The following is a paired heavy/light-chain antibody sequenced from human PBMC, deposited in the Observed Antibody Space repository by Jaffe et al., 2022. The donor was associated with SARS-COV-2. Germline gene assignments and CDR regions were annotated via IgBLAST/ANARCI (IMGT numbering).Light chain of an antibody. CDR3: SSYTSSSTLVV. V-gene: IGLV2-14*01. Sequence: QSALTQPASVSGSPGQSITISCTGTSSDVGGYNYVSWYQQHPGKAPKLMIYEVSNRPSGVPDRFSGSKSGNTASLTISGLQAEDEADYYCSSYTSSSTLVVFGGGTKLTVL. CDR1: SSDVGGYNY. CDR2: EVS. J-gene: IGLJ2*01.
Heavy chain of an antibody. CDR2: ISSSGSTI. Sequence: QVQLVESGGGLVKPGGSLRLSCAASGFTFSDYYMSWIRQAPGKGLEWVSYISSSGSTIYYADSVKGRFTISRDNAKNSLYLQMNSLRAEDTAVYYCARDFRGYSAFDIWGQGTMVTVSS. V-gene: IGHV3-11*01. CDR3: ARDFRGYSAFDI. D-gene: IGHD6-25*01. J-gene: IGHJ3*02. CDR1: GFTFSDYY.